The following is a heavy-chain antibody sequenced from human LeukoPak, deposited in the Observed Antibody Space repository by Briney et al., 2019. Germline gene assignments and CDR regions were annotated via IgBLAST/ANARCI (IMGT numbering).Heavy chain of an antibody. CDR1: GFTFSDYY. V-gene: IGHV4-59*01. CDR3: ARGGVRAVAGLAH. D-gene: IGHD6-19*01. Sequence: PGGSLRLSCAASGFTFSDYYMSWNRQPPGKGLEWIGYIYYSGSTNYNPSLKSRVTISVDASKNQFSLNLISVTAADTAVYYCARGGVRAVAGLAHWGQGTLVTVSS. CDR2: IYYSGST. J-gene: IGHJ4*02.